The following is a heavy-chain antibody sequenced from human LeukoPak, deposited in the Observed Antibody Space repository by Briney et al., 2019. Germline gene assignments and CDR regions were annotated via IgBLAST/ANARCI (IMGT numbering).Heavy chain of an antibody. J-gene: IGHJ6*03. CDR1: GFTFSSYS. Sequence: GGSLRLSCAASGFTFSSYSMNWVRQAPGKGLEWVSSISSSSYVYYADSVKGRFTISRDNAKNSLYLQMNSLRAEDTAVYYCARVGVATPTEGYYYYYYMDVWGKGTTVTVSS. CDR3: ARVGVATPTEGYYYYYYMDV. CDR2: ISSSSYV. V-gene: IGHV3-21*01. D-gene: IGHD5-12*01.